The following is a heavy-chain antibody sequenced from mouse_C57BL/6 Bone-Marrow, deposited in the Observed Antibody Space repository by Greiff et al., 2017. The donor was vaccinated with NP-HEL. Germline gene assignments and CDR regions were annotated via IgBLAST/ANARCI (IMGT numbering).Heavy chain of an antibody. Sequence: DVMLVESEGGLVQPGSSMKLSCTASGFTFSDYYMAWVRQVPDKGLEWVANINYDGSSTSYLDSLKSRFIISRDNAKNILYLQMSSLKSDDTATYYCAREDDGYYVGDYAMDDWGQGTSVTVSS. V-gene: IGHV5-16*01. D-gene: IGHD2-3*01. J-gene: IGHJ4*01. CDR2: INYDGSST. CDR3: AREDDGYYVGDYAMDD. CDR1: GFTFSDYY.